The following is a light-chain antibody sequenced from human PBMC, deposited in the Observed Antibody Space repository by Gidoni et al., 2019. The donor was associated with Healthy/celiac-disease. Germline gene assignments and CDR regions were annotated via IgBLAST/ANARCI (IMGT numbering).Light chain of an antibody. V-gene: IGKV1-39*01. CDR3: QQSYSTPYT. J-gene: IGKJ2*01. Sequence: DIQMTQSPSSLYASVGDRVTITCRASQSISSYLNWYQQTPGKAPKLLIYAASSVQSGVPSRFSGSGSGTDFTLTSSSLQPEDFATYYCQQSYSTPYTFGQGTKLEIK. CDR1: QSISSY. CDR2: AAS.